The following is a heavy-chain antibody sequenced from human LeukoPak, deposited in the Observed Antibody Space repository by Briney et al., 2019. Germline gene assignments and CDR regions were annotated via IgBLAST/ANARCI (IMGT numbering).Heavy chain of an antibody. J-gene: IGHJ6*02. V-gene: IGHV1-18*01. Sequence: ASVKLSCKASGYTFTSYGISWVRQAPGQGLEWMGWISVYNGNTNYAQKLQGRVTMTTDTSTSTAYMELRSLRSDDTAVYYCARLRGPTYYDFWMDVWSQGTTVTVSS. D-gene: IGHD3-3*01. CDR2: ISVYNGNT. CDR1: GYTFTSYG. CDR3: ARLRGPTYYDFWMDV.